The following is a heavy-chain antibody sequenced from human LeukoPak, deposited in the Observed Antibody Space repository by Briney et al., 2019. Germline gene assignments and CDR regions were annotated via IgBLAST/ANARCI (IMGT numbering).Heavy chain of an antibody. D-gene: IGHD3-3*01. CDR3: AKAYYDFWSGNYYYYMDV. Sequence: GGSLRLSCAASGFTFSSYAMSWVRQAPGKGLEWVSAISGSGGSTYYADSVEGRFTISRDNSKNTLYLQMNSLRAEDTAVYYCAKAYYDFWSGNYYYYMDVWGKGTTVTVSS. J-gene: IGHJ6*03. CDR2: ISGSGGST. CDR1: GFTFSSYA. V-gene: IGHV3-23*01.